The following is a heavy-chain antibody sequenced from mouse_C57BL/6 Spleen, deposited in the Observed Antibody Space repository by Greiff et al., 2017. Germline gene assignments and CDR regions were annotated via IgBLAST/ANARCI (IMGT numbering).Heavy chain of an antibody. V-gene: IGHV1-53*01. CDR3: ARSGPHWYFDV. CDR2: INPSNGGT. D-gene: IGHD3-1*01. J-gene: IGHJ1*03. Sequence: QVHVKQPGTELVKPGASVKLSCKASGYTFTSYWMHWVKQRPGQGLEWIGNINPSNGGTNYNEKFKSKATLTVDKSSSTAYMQLSSLTSEDSAVYYCARSGPHWYFDVWGTGTTVTVSS. CDR1: GYTFTSYW.